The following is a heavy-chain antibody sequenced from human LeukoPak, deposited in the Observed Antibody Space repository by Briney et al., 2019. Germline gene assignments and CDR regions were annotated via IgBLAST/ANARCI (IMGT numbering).Heavy chain of an antibody. D-gene: IGHD3-22*01. J-gene: IGHJ4*02. CDR1: GFTVSSNY. CDR3: ASGYDSSGYGLGNDY. V-gene: IGHV3-53*01. Sequence: GGSLRLSCAASGFTVSSNYMSWVRQAPGKGLEWVSVIYSGGSTYYADSVKGRFTISRDNSKNTVYLQMNSLRAEDTAVYYCASGYDSSGYGLGNDYWGQGTLVTVSS. CDR2: IYSGGST.